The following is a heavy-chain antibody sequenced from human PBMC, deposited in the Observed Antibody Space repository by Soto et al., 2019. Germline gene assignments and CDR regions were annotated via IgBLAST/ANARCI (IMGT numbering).Heavy chain of an antibody. CDR3: ASESYGGEYDY. J-gene: IGHJ4*02. V-gene: IGHV1-3*01. Sequence: VEASSKGSWHNLTSYRIPSARPAPGQRLEWMGWINAGNGNTKYSQKFQGRVTITRDTSASTAYMELSSLRSEDTAVYYCASESYGGEYDYCGQGPRVTVSS. CDR1: WHNLTSYR. D-gene: IGHD4-17*01. CDR2: INAGNGNT.